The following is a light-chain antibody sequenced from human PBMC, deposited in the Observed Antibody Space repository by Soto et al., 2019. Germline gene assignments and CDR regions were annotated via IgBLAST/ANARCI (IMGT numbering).Light chain of an antibody. V-gene: IGLV2-23*02. CDR1: SGFVGSFSL. Sequence: QSALAQPASVSGSPGQSITISCTGTSGFVGSFSLVSWYQQHPGKAPKVMIYRVINRPSGVSDRFSGSKSGNSASLSSSGLQPEDEASYFGGSYTSATTWVFGGGTKLTVL. CDR3: GSYTSATTWV. CDR2: RVI. J-gene: IGLJ3*02.